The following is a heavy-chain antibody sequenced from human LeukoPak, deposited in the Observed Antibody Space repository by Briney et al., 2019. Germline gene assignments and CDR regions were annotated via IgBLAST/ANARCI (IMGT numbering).Heavy chain of an antibody. D-gene: IGHD3-3*01. Sequence: PGGSLRLSCAAFGFTFDDYAMHWVRQAPGKGLEWVSGIAWGSGRVGYADSVKGRFTISRDNAKNTLYLQMNSLRGEDTAVYYCARDMLFGESVYNWFDPWGQGTLVTVSS. V-gene: IGHV3-9*01. CDR2: IAWGSGRV. CDR3: ARDMLFGESVYNWFDP. CDR1: GFTFDDYA. J-gene: IGHJ5*02.